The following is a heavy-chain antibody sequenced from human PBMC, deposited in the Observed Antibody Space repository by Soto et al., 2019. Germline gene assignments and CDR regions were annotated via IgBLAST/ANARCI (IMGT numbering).Heavy chain of an antibody. V-gene: IGHV4-39*01. J-gene: IGHJ6*02. CDR2: IYYSGST. CDR1: GGSISSSSYY. D-gene: IGHD3-22*01. CDR3: ARRLYYDSSGFEGGGMDV. Sequence: PSETLSLTCTVSGGSISSSSYYWGWIRQPPGKGLERIGSIYYSGSTYYNPSLKSRVTISVDTSKNQFSLKLSSVTAADTAVYYCARRLYYDSSGFEGGGMDVWGQGTTVTVSS.